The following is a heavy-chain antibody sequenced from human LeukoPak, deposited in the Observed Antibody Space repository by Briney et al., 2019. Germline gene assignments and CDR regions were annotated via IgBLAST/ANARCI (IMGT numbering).Heavy chain of an antibody. D-gene: IGHD3-10*01. V-gene: IGHV3-33*08. J-gene: IGHJ3*02. Sequence: PGGSLRLSCAASGFTFSSYAMSWVRQAPGKGLEWVAVIWYDGSNKYYADSVKGRFTISRDNSKNTLYLQMNSLRAEDTAVYYCARALAYGSGIPNDAFDIWGQGTMVTVSS. CDR2: IWYDGSNK. CDR3: ARALAYGSGIPNDAFDI. CDR1: GFTFSSYA.